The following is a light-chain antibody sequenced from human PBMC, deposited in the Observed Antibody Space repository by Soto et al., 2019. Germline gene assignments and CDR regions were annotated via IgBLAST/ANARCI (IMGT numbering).Light chain of an antibody. CDR2: HTS. CDR1: TGTVTSGHY. J-gene: IGLJ3*02. Sequence: QAVVTQEPSLTVSPGGTVTLTCGSSTGTVTSGHYPYWFQQKPGQAPRTLIYHTSNKHSWTPARFSGSLLGGKAALTLSGAQPEDEADYYCLLSHSTAKVFGGGTKLTVL. V-gene: IGLV7-46*01. CDR3: LLSHSTAKV.